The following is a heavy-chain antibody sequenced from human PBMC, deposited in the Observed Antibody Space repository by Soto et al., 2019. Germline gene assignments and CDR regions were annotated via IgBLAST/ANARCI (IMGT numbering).Heavy chain of an antibody. V-gene: IGHV1-69-2*01. D-gene: IGHD2-21*01. Sequence: VQLVQSGAEIKRPGATVQISCKVAGYIFTEHYIHWVRQAPGNGFQWVGLIDPEDGEALYAETFKGKVTITADTSIDTAYLELPGLTSEDTAVYYCATLAGIDFDFWGQGSLVAVSS. J-gene: IGHJ4*02. CDR3: ATLAGIDFDF. CDR2: IDPEDGEA. CDR1: GYIFTEHY.